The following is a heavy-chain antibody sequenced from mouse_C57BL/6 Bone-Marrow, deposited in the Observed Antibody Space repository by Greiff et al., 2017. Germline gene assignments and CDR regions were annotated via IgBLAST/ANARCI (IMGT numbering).Heavy chain of an antibody. CDR1: GYTFTDYY. CDR3: AREYGYGPPWFAY. CDR2: IYPGSGNT. J-gene: IGHJ3*01. Sequence: QVQLQQSGPELVKPGASVKISCKASGYTFTDYYINWVKQRPGPGLEWIGWIYPGSGNTKYNEKFKGKGTLTVATSSSTAYIQLSSHTSEDSAIYVCAREYGYGPPWFAYWGQGTLVTVSA. V-gene: IGHV1-84*01. D-gene: IGHD2-2*01.